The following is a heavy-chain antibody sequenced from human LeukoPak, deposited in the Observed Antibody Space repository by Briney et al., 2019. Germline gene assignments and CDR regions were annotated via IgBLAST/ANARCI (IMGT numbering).Heavy chain of an antibody. D-gene: IGHD3-10*01. CDR3: GRGMRDYYGLGY. CDR2: ISSSSSYI. CDR1: GFTFSSYS. Sequence: GGSLRLSCAASGFTFSSYSMNWVRQAPGKGLEWVSSISSSSSYIYYADSVKGRFTISRDNAKNTLYLHMNSLTVEDTAVYYCGRGMRDYYGLGYWGQGILVTVSS. V-gene: IGHV3-21*01. J-gene: IGHJ4*02.